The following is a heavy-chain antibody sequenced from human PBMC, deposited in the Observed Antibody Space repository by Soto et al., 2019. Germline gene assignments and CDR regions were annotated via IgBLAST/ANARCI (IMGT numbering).Heavy chain of an antibody. CDR2: IKQDGSEK. J-gene: IGHJ6*04. Sequence: GGSLRLSCAGSGFTFSSYWMSWFRQAPGKGLEWVANIKQDGSEKYYVDSVKGRFTISRDNAKNSLYLQMNSLRAEDTAVYYCAREGRRHYYYYCMDVCGKGTTGTGST. V-gene: IGHV3-7*01. CDR1: GFTFSSYW. CDR3: AREGRRHYYYYCMDV. D-gene: IGHD2-15*01.